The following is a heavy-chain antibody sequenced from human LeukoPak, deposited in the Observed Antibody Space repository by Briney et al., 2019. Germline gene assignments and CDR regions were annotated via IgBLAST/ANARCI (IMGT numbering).Heavy chain of an antibody. CDR3: AKNSRGYSYGSY. D-gene: IGHD5-18*01. CDR2: ISGSGGST. CDR1: GFTFSSYA. Sequence: TGGSLRLSCAASGFTFSSYAMSWVRQAPGKGLEWVSAISGSGGSTYYADSVKGRFTISRDNSKNTLYLQMNSLRAEDTAVYYCAKNSRGYSYGSYWGQGTLVTVSS. J-gene: IGHJ4*02. V-gene: IGHV3-23*01.